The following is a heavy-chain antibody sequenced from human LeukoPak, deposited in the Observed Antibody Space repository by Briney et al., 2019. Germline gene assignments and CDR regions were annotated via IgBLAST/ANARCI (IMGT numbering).Heavy chain of an antibody. J-gene: IGHJ4*02. CDR1: GFTFSSFA. V-gene: IGHV3-23*01. Sequence: GGSLRLSCAASGFTFSSFAMSWVRQAPGKGLEWVSAISGSGGSTYYADSVTGRFTISRDNSKNTLYLQMNSLRAEDMAVYYCASPRSGSYLYYFDSWGQGTLVTVSS. CDR2: ISGSGGST. D-gene: IGHD1-26*01. CDR3: ASPRSGSYLYYFDS.